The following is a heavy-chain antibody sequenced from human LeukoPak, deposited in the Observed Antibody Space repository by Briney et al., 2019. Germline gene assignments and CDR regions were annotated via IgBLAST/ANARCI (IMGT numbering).Heavy chain of an antibody. J-gene: IGHJ5*02. CDR1: GYTFTSYG. CDR2: ISAYNSNT. V-gene: IGHV1-18*01. Sequence: GASVKVSCKASGYTFTSYGISWVRQTPGQGLEWMGWISAYNSNTNYAQKLQGRVTMTTDTSTSTAYMELRSLRSDDTAVYYCARGSYYGDYEGDNWFDPWGQGTLVTVSS. D-gene: IGHD4-17*01. CDR3: ARGSYYGDYEGDNWFDP.